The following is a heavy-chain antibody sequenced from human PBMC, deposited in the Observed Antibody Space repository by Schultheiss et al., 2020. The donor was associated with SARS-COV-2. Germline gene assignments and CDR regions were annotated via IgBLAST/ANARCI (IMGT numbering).Heavy chain of an antibody. CDR2: IYYSGST. V-gene: IGHV4-61*05. CDR3: ARHREYSSYFDY. Sequence: SETLSLTCTVSGGSISSSSYYWGWIRQPPGKGLEWIGYIYYSGSTNYNPSLKSRVTISVDTSKNQFSLKLSSVTAADTAVSSCARHREYSSYFDYWGQGTLVTVAS. CDR1: GGSISSSSYY. D-gene: IGHD6-6*01. J-gene: IGHJ4*02.